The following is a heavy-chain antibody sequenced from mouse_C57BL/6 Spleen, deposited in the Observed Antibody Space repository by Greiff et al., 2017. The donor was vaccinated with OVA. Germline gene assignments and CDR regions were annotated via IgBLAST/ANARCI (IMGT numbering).Heavy chain of an antibody. CDR2: IDPSDSGT. D-gene: IGHD2-3*01. J-gene: IGHJ2*01. V-gene: IGHV1-52*01. CDR3: ARRGGGYYEY. Sequence: VQLQQPGAELVRPGSSVKLSCKASGYTFTSYWMHWVKQRPIQGLEWIGNIDPSDSGTHYNQKFKDKATLTVDKSSSTAYMQLSSLTSEDSAVYYCARRGGGYYEYWGQGTTLTVSS. CDR1: GYTFTSYW.